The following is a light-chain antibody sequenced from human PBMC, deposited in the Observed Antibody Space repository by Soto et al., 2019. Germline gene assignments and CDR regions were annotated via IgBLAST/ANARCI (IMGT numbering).Light chain of an antibody. CDR1: HNILYSSDNKNY. CDR3: QQSYSSPPT. Sequence: DIVLTQSPDSLAVSLGERAPINCKSSHNILYSSDNKNYLSWYQQSPGQPPKLIFYWASTRASVVPDRFSGRAYGKHFTLTIPSLQAEDVAVYYCQQSYSSPPTFGQVTKVEIK. CDR2: WAS. J-gene: IGKJ1*01. V-gene: IGKV4-1*01.